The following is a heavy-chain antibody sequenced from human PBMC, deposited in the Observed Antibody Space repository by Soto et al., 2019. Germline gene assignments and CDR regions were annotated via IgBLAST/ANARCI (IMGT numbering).Heavy chain of an antibody. CDR2: ISGSGGTT. Sequence: EVQLLESGGGLVQPGGSLRLSCAASGFTFTTHAMNWVRQAPGKGLEWVSSISGSGGTTDYADSVKGRFTISRDNSKNTLYLQMSSLRAEDPAVYYCAKVLGEFSYCGMDVWGQGTTVTVSS. CDR3: AKVLGEFSYCGMDV. D-gene: IGHD3-10*01. V-gene: IGHV3-23*01. J-gene: IGHJ6*02. CDR1: GFTFTTHA.